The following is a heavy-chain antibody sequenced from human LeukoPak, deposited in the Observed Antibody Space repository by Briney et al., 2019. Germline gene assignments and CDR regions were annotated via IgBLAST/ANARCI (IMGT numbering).Heavy chain of an antibody. CDR1: GYTFTSYD. CDR3: ARGKNYFGWGVNNGFTP. D-gene: IGHD3-10*02. Sequence: RGASVKVSCKASGYTFTSYDIDWVRQATGQGLEWMGWMNPNSGNTGYAQKFQGRVTMTRNTSISTAYMELSSLRSEDTAVYYCARGKNYFGWGVNNGFTPWGQETLVPVPS. J-gene: IGHJ5*02. V-gene: IGHV1-8*01. CDR2: MNPNSGNT.